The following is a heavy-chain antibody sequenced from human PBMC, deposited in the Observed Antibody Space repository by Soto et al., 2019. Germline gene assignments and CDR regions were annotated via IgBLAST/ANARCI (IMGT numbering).Heavy chain of an antibody. J-gene: IGHJ5*02. Sequence: QVQLQQWGAGLLKPSETLSLTCAVYGGSFSGYYWSWIRQPPGKGLEWIGEINHSGSTNYNPSLKSRVTISVDTSKNQFSLKLSSVTAADTAVYYCAREWRVTIFGVVTPPNWFDPRGQGTLVTVSS. V-gene: IGHV4-34*01. CDR1: GGSFSGYY. CDR2: INHSGST. D-gene: IGHD3-3*01. CDR3: AREWRVTIFGVVTPPNWFDP.